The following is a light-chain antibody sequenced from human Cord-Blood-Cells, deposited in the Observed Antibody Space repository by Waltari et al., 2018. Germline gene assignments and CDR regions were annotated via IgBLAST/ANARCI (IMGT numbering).Light chain of an antibody. J-gene: IGLJ2*01. Sequence: QSALTHPASVSGSPGQSITIPCTGTSSDVGSYNLVSWYQQHPGKAPKLMIYEGSKRPSGVSNRFSGSKSGNTASLTISGLQAEDEADYYCCSYAGSSTLVFGGGTKLTVL. V-gene: IGLV2-23*01. CDR2: EGS. CDR1: SSDVGSYNL. CDR3: CSYAGSSTLV.